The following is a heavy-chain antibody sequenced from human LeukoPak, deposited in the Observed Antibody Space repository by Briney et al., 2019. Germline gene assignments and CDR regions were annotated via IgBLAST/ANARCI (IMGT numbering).Heavy chain of an antibody. V-gene: IGHV3-53*01. CDR3: ASRIATAGSVDY. CDR2: IYSSGST. Sequence: GGSLRLSCAASGFTVSSNYMSWVRQAPGKGLEWGSVIYSSGSTYYADSVKGRFTISRDNSKNTLHLQMNTLRAEDTAVYYCASRIATAGSVDYWGQRTLVTVSS. J-gene: IGHJ4*02. D-gene: IGHD6-13*01. CDR1: GFTVSSNY.